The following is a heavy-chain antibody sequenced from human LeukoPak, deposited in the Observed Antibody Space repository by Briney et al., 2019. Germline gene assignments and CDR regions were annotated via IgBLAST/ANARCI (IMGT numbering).Heavy chain of an antibody. CDR1: GGSISSYY. CDR3: AGLPRGTQPPDYFHH. V-gene: IGHV4-59*08. Sequence: SETLSLTCTVSGGSISSYYWSWIRQPPGKGVEWIGYISHSGSTNYNPSLKGRVIVSVDTSKNQFSLKLSSVTAADTAVYYCAGLPRGTQPPDYFHHWGQGTLVTVSS. J-gene: IGHJ1*01. CDR2: ISHSGST. D-gene: IGHD1-1*01.